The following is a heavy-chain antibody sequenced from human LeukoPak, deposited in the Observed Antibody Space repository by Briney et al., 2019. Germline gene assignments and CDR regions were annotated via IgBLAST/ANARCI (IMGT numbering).Heavy chain of an antibody. J-gene: IGHJ4*02. V-gene: IGHV3-30*02. Sequence: GGSLRLSCAASGFTFSSYGMHWVRQAPGKGLEWVAFIRYDGSNKYYADSVKGRFTISRDNSKNTLYLQMNSLRAEDTAVYYCAKDSVYRGFGESQFDYWGQGTLVTVSS. CDR1: GFTFSSYG. D-gene: IGHD3-10*01. CDR2: IRYDGSNK. CDR3: AKDSVYRGFGESQFDY.